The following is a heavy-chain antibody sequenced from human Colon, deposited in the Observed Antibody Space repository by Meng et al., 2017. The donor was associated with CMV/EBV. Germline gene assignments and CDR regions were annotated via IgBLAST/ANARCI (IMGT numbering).Heavy chain of an antibody. J-gene: IGHJ4*02. V-gene: IGHV1-46*01. CDR2: ISPSAGTT. D-gene: IGHD6-6*01. CDR1: GSAFSSYY. Sequence: SGSAFSSYYIHWMRQAPGQGPEWMGIISPSAGTTNYAQRFQGRVSMTRDTSTSTLYMELSGLRSEDTALYYCARDPAPARTGAYFDFWGQGTLVTVSS. CDR3: ARDPAPARTGAYFDF.